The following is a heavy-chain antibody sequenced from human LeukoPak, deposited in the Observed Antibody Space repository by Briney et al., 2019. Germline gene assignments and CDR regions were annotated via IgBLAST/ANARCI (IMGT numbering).Heavy chain of an antibody. D-gene: IGHD5-12*01. J-gene: IGHJ5*02. Sequence: SETLSLTCTVSGGSISSSSYYWGWIRQPPGKGLEWIGSIYYSGSTYHNPSLKSRVTISVDTSKNQFSLKLSSVTAADTAVYYCAREQYSGYDSWGQGTLVTVSS. V-gene: IGHV4-39*02. CDR3: AREQYSGYDS. CDR2: IYYSGST. CDR1: GGSISSSSYY.